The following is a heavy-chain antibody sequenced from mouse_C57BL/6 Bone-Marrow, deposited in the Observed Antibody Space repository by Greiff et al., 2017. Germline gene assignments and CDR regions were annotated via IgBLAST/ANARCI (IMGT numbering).Heavy chain of an antibody. V-gene: IGHV1-69*01. D-gene: IGHD3-2*02. CDR2: LDPSDSYT. J-gene: IGHJ3*01. CDR1: GYTFTSYW. Sequence: QVQLQQPGAELVMPGASVKLSCQASGYTFTSYWMHWVTQRPGQGLEWIGELDPSDSYTNYNQKFQGKSTLTVDKSSSTAYMQLSSLTSEASAVYDGARSYSSGYPALFAYWGQGTLVTVSA. CDR3: ARSYSSGYPALFAY.